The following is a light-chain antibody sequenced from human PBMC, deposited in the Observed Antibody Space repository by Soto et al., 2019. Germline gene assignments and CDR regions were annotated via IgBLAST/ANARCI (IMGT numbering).Light chain of an antibody. J-gene: IGLJ2*01. V-gene: IGLV2-18*02. CDR1: VSDLGSYDR. CDR3: SSYTGSRTVI. CDR2: EVN. Sequence: QSALTQPPSVSGSPGQSVTISCTGTVSDLGSYDRVSWYQQPPGTAPKLMIYEVNNRPSGVPDRFSGSKSGNTASLTISGLQAEDEADYYCSSYTGSRTVIFGGGTQLTVL.